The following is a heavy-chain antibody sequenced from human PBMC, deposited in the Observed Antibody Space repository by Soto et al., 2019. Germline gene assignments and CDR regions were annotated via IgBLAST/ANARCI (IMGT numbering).Heavy chain of an antibody. V-gene: IGHV1-18*01. CDR1: GYGFTTFG. Sequence: ASVRGSCKASGYGFTTFGISWVRQAPGQGLEWMGWISADSGNTNYDQKFQGRVTMTTDTSTSTAYMELSSLRSDDTAVYYCARAGAAVTMFFDCWGQGTLVTVSS. J-gene: IGHJ4*02. CDR2: ISADSGNT. CDR3: ARAGAAVTMFFDC. D-gene: IGHD4-17*01.